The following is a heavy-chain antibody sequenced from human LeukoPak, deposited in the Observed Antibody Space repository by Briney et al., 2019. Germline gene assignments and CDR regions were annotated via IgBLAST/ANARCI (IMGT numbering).Heavy chain of an antibody. CDR3: AKEGYSRGYYSYYYMDV. CDR1: GFTFSRYG. D-gene: IGHD6-13*01. J-gene: IGHJ6*03. V-gene: IGHV3-30*04. Sequence: GGSLRLSCAASGFTFSRYGMHWVRQAPGKGLGWVTAISYDGSNKYYADSVKGRFTISRDNSKNTLYVQMNSLRAEDTAVYYCAKEGYSRGYYSYYYMDVWGKGTTVTVSS. CDR2: ISYDGSNK.